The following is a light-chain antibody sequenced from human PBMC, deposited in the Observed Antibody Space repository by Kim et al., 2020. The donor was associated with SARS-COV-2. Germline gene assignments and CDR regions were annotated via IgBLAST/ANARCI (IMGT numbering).Light chain of an antibody. Sequence: DIVMTQYPDSMAAALGEGATINCKSSQSVFPSTNNKDCVAWLQEKPGQPPKVLIYWTSIREFGVPARFSGSGSGTDFTLTISSLQAEDVAVFFCQQFYSTPFTFGGGTKVDIK. V-gene: IGKV4-1*01. J-gene: IGKJ4*01. CDR1: QSVFPSTNNKDC. CDR2: WTS. CDR3: QQFYSTPFT.